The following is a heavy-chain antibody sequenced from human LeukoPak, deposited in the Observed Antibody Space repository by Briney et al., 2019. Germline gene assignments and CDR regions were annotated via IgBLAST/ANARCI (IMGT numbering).Heavy chain of an antibody. CDR1: GFTFSSYS. CDR2: ISSSSSTI. J-gene: IGHJ6*02. Sequence: PGGSLRLSCAASGFTFSSYSMNWVRQAPGKGLEWVSCISSSSSTIYYADSVKGRFTISRDNAKNSLYLQMNSLRAEDTAVYYCARNPDSSSWYPTRYYYGMDVWGQGTTVTVSS. V-gene: IGHV3-48*01. CDR3: ARNPDSSSWYPTRYYYGMDV. D-gene: IGHD6-13*01.